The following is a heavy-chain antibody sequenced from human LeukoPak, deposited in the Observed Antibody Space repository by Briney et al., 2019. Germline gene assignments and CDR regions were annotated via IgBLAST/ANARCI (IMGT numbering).Heavy chain of an antibody. Sequence: GASVKVSCKASGGTFSSFAISWVRQAPGQWLEWMGGSIPISGTANYPQKFRGRLTITTDKSTGTAYMELSSLRSDDTAVYYCARDQLAAAKTSFDYWGQGTLVTVSS. CDR1: GGTFSSFA. D-gene: IGHD6-13*01. CDR2: SIPISGTA. J-gene: IGHJ4*02. V-gene: IGHV1-69*05. CDR3: ARDQLAAAKTSFDY.